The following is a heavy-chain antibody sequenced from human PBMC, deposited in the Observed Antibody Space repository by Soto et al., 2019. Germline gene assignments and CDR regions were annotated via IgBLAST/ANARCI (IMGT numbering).Heavy chain of an antibody. J-gene: IGHJ3*02. CDR2: ISSSGSTI. Sequence: GGSLRLSCAASGFTFSDYYMSWIRPAPGKGLEWVSYISSSGSTIYYADSVKGRFTISRDNAKNSLYLQMNSLRAEDTAVYYSARDRCSGGSCYDAFDIWGQGTMVTVSS. D-gene: IGHD2-15*01. V-gene: IGHV3-11*01. CDR3: ARDRCSGGSCYDAFDI. CDR1: GFTFSDYY.